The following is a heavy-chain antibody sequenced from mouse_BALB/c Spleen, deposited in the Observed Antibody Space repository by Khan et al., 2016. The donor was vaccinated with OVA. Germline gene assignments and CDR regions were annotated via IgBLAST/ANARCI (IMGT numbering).Heavy chain of an antibody. J-gene: IGHJ3*01. V-gene: IGHV1S135*01. CDR2: IDPFNDVT. D-gene: IGHD1-1*01. CDR3: ARHVSISWFAY. Sequence: VQLKQSGPELMKPGASVKISCKASGYSFTTYYIHWVKQSHGKSLEWIGYIDPFNDVTNYNQKFKGKATLNVDKSSSTAYMHLSSLTSEDSAVYYLARHVSISWFAYWGQGTLVTVSA. CDR1: GYSFTTYY.